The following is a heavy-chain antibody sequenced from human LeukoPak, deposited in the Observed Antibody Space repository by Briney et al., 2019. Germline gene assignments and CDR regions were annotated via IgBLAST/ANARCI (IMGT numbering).Heavy chain of an antibody. CDR1: GGSFIGYY. Sequence: PSETLSLTCAVYGGSFIGYYWSWIRQPPGKGLEWIGEINHSGGANYNPSLKSRGTISADTSKSQFSLKLGSVTAADTAVYYCARVPLRFLEPFDYWGQGTLVTVSS. CDR3: ARVPLRFLEPFDY. V-gene: IGHV4-34*01. J-gene: IGHJ4*02. D-gene: IGHD3-3*01. CDR2: INHSGGA.